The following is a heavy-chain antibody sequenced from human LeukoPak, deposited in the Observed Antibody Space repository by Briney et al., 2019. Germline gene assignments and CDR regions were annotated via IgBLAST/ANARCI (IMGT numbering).Heavy chain of an antibody. Sequence: GGSLRLSSAASGFTFSSYWMSWVRQAPGKGLEWVANIKQDGSEKYYVDSVKGRFTISRDNAKNSLYLQVNSLRAEDTAVYYCARDYRGYRAPYYFDYWGQGTLVAVSS. CDR2: IKQDGSEK. D-gene: IGHD2-15*01. J-gene: IGHJ4*02. CDR3: ARDYRGYRAPYYFDY. CDR1: GFTFSSYW. V-gene: IGHV3-7*01.